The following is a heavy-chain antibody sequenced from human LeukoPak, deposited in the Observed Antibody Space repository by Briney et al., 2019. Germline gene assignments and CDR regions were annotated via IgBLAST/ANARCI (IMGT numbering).Heavy chain of an antibody. D-gene: IGHD2-15*01. CDR1: GGSISSGSYY. CDR2: IYTSGST. V-gene: IGHV4-61*02. J-gene: IGHJ3*02. Sequence: PSETLSLTCTVSGGSISSGSYYWRWIRQPAGTGLEWLGRIYTSGSTNYNPSLKSRVTISVDTSKNQFSLKLSSVTAADTAVYYCARETTPYEVVVVAATDAFDIWGQGTMVTVSS. CDR3: ARETTPYEVVVVAATDAFDI.